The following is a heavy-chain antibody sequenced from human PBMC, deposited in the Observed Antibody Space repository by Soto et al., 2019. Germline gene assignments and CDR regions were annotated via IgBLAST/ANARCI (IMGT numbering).Heavy chain of an antibody. D-gene: IGHD5-12*01. CDR2: IYDSGST. V-gene: IGHV4-59*08. J-gene: IGHJ4*02. CDR3: ARRPGYGNAFDS. CDR1: GGSISSYY. Sequence: SETLSLTCPVSGGSISSYYWNWVRQPPGKGLEWIGYIYDSGSTNYNPSLKSRVTISVDTSKNQFSLKLSSVTAADTAVYYCARRPGYGNAFDSWGQGTLVTVSS.